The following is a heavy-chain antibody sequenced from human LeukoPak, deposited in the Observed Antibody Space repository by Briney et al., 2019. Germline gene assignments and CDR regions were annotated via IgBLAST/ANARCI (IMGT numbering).Heavy chain of an antibody. V-gene: IGHV4-59*12. D-gene: IGHD6-13*01. Sequence: PSETLSLTCTVSGGSISNYYWSWIRQPPGKGLEWIGYISYSGSTNYNPSLKSRVTMSVDTSKNQFSLKLSSVTAADTAVYYCAKDSSTWGNLAGHFDSWGQGTLVTVSS. CDR1: GGSISNYY. CDR2: ISYSGST. CDR3: AKDSSTWGNLAGHFDS. J-gene: IGHJ4*02.